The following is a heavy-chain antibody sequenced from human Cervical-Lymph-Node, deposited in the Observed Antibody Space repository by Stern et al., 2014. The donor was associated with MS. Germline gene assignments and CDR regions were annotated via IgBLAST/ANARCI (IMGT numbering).Heavy chain of an antibody. D-gene: IGHD2-21*02. J-gene: IGHJ3*02. V-gene: IGHV3-53*01. CDR1: GFTVTNNY. CDR3: ARGGGDWNAFAI. CDR2: IYSDGRT. Sequence: VQLVESGGGLIQPGGSLRLSCAASGFTVTNNYMSWVRQAPGRGLEWVSVIYSDGRTNYAYSVKGRFTISRDTSKNTVFLQMNGLRAEDTAVYYCARGGGDWNAFAIWGQGTTITVSS.